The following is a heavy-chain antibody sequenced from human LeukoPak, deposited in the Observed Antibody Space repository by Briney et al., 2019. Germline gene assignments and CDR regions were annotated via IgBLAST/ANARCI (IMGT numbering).Heavy chain of an antibody. D-gene: IGHD3-22*01. CDR1: GYTFTSYD. Sequence: ASVKVSCKASGYTFTSYDINWVRQATGQGLEWMGWISAYNGNTNYAKKLQGRVTMTTDTSTSTAYMELRSLRSDDTAAYYCARDHYYDSSGYPDAFDIWGQGTMVTVSS. V-gene: IGHV1-18*01. J-gene: IGHJ3*02. CDR2: ISAYNGNT. CDR3: ARDHYYDSSGYPDAFDI.